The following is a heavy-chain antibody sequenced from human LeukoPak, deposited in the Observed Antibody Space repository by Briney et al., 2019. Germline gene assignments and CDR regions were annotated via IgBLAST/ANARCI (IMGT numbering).Heavy chain of an antibody. Sequence: SETLSLTCTVSGGSISSSSYYWGWIRQPPGKGLEWIGSIYYSGSTYYNPSLKSRVTISVDTSKNQFSLKLSSVTAADTAVYYCARTLGSTSYNDYWGQGTLVTVSS. V-gene: IGHV4-39*07. CDR2: IYYSGST. D-gene: IGHD2-2*01. CDR3: ARTLGSTSYNDY. CDR1: GGSISSSSYY. J-gene: IGHJ4*02.